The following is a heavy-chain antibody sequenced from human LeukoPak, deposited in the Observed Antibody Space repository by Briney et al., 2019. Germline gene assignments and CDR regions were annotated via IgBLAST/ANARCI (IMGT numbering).Heavy chain of an antibody. CDR2: IYYSGST. CDR3: AGAYYYDSSGYPHDAFDI. D-gene: IGHD3-22*01. CDR1: GGSISSGGYY. J-gene: IGHJ3*02. V-gene: IGHV4-31*03. Sequence: PSETLSLTCTVSGGSISSGGYYWSWIRQHPGKGLEWIGYIYYSGSTYYNPSLKSRVTVSVDTSKNQFSLKLSSVTAADTAVYYCAGAYYYDSSGYPHDAFDIWGQGTMVTVSS.